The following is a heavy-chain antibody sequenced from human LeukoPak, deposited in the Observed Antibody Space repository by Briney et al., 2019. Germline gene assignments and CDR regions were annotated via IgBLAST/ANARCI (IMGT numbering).Heavy chain of an antibody. CDR1: GGTFSSYA. D-gene: IGHD3-22*01. Sequence: SVKVSCKASGGTFSSYAISWVRQAPGQGLEWMGGIIPIFGTANYAQKFQGRVTITADESTSTAYMELSSLRSEDTAVYYCARSTYYYDSSGYYYYAFDIWGQGTMVTVSS. J-gene: IGHJ3*02. CDR3: ARSTYYYDSSGYYYYAFDI. V-gene: IGHV1-69*13. CDR2: IIPIFGTA.